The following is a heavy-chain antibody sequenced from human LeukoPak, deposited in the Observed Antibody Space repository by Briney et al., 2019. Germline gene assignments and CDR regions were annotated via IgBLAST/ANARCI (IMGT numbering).Heavy chain of an antibody. CDR1: GFTFNSYA. D-gene: IGHD2-2*01. J-gene: IGHJ4*02. CDR2: ISGSGGST. Sequence: GGSLRLSCAASGFTFNSYAMSWVRRAPGKGLGWVSAISGSGGSTYYADSVKGRFTISRDNSKNTPYLQMNSLRAEDTAVYYCAKDLGSLVPARWGQGTLVTVSS. CDR3: AKDLGSLVPAR. V-gene: IGHV3-23*01.